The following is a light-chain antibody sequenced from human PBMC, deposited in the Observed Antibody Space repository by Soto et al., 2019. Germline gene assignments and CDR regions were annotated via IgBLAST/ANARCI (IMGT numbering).Light chain of an antibody. V-gene: IGLV2-14*02. Sequence: QSALAQPASVSGSPGQSITISCTGTSGFVGSFSLVSWYQQHPGKAPKVMISEGHRRPSGVPDRFSGSTSVNSASLAITGLQAEDEAEYYCQSFDAGVSGYVFGPGTKLTVL. CDR2: EGH. CDR3: QSFDAGVSGYV. J-gene: IGLJ1*01. CDR1: SGFVGSFSL.